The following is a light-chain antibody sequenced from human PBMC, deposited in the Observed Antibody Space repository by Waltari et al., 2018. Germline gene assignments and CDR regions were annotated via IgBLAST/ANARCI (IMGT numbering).Light chain of an antibody. J-gene: IGLJ3*02. CDR2: YDD. V-gene: IGLV1-36*01. CDR3: AAWDASLSSWL. Sequence: QSVLTQPPSVSGAPRQRVTISCSGSSSNIGHNSVNWYQQLPGKPPKLLIYYDDVLSSGVSDRFSGSKSGTSASLAIAGLQSEDEAHYYCAAWDASLSSWLFGGGTKLTVL. CDR1: SSNIGHNS.